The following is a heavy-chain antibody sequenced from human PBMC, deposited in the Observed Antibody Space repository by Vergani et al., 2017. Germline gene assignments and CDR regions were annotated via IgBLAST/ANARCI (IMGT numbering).Heavy chain of an antibody. CDR2: IYYSGST. CDR1: GGSIRSGGYY. V-gene: IGHV4-31*03. J-gene: IGHJ4*02. D-gene: IGHD6-13*01. CDR3: ALLSSSWYNDY. Sequence: QVQLQELGPGLGKPSQILSLTFTVSGGSIRSGGYYWSWIRQHPGKGLEWIGYIYYSGSTYYNPSLKSRVTISVDTSKNQFSLKLSSVTAADTAVYYCALLSSSWYNDYWGQGTLVTVSS.